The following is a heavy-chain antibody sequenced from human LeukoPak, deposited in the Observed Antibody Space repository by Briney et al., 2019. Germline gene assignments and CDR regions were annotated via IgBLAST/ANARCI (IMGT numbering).Heavy chain of an antibody. CDR3: ARDSKGGDSSGYYPIDY. CDR2: IKQDGSEK. J-gene: IGHJ4*02. D-gene: IGHD3-22*01. V-gene: IGHV3-7*01. CDR1: GFTFTNYL. Sequence: PGGSLRLSCQASGFTFTNYLMSWVRQAPGKGLEWVANIKQDGSEKYYVDSVKGRFTISRDNANNSVYLQMNSLRAEDTAVYYRARDSKGGDSSGYYPIDYWGQGTLVTVSS.